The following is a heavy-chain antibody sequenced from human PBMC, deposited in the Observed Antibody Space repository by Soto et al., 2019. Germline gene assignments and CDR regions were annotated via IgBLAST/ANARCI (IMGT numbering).Heavy chain of an antibody. CDR1: GYTFTSYS. D-gene: IGHD1-26*01. Sequence: ASVKVSCKATGYTFTSYSISWVRQAPGQGLEWMGWISGYNGNTQYAEKVQGRVTMTTDTSTSTAYMELRSLRADDSAVYYCARDRRELGTGLYYVMDVWGQGTTVTVSS. CDR3: ARDRRELGTGLYYVMDV. V-gene: IGHV1-18*04. CDR2: ISGYNGNT. J-gene: IGHJ6*02.